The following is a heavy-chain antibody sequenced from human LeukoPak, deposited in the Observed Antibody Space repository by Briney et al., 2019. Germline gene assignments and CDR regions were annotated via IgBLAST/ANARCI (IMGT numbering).Heavy chain of an antibody. D-gene: IGHD1-26*01. Sequence: SETLSLTCTVSGGSISSSSYYWGWIRQPPGKGLEWIGSIYYSGSTNYNPSLKSRVTISVDTSKNQFSLKLSSVTAADTAVYYCARGRKSIVGAHDGYYFDYWGQGTLVTVSS. CDR1: GGSISSSSYY. V-gene: IGHV4-39*07. J-gene: IGHJ4*02. CDR2: IYYSGST. CDR3: ARGRKSIVGAHDGYYFDY.